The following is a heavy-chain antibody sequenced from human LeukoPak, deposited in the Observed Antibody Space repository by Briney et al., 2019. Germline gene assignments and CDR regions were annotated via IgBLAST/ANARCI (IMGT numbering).Heavy chain of an antibody. CDR3: ARGGGGTNWYMLSY. CDR2: IYYTGST. Sequence: SETLSLTCIVSGGSISSHYWSWIRQPPGKGLEWIGFIYYTGSTNYNPSLKSRVTISVDTSKNQFSLKLTSMTAADTAVYYWARGGGGTNWYMLSYWGQGTLVTVSS. CDR1: GGSISSHY. D-gene: IGHD1-1*01. J-gene: IGHJ4*02. V-gene: IGHV4-59*11.